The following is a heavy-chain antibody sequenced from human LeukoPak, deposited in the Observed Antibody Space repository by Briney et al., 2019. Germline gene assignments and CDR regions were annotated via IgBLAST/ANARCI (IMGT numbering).Heavy chain of an antibody. CDR3: AREGYYGALDI. Sequence: GGSLRLSCAASGFTFSSYSMKWVRQAPGKGLEWISYISSSSNVEVAYADSVKGRFTISRDNAKNSLYLQMNSLRDDDTAVYYCAREGYYGALDIWGQGTMVTVSS. V-gene: IGHV3-48*02. J-gene: IGHJ3*02. CDR1: GFTFSSYS. CDR2: ISSSSNVEV. D-gene: IGHD3-10*01.